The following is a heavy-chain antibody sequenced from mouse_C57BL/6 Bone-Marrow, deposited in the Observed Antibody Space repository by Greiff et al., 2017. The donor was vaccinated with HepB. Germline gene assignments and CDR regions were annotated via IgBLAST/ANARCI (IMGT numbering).Heavy chain of an antibody. CDR1: GFTFSDFY. Sequence: EVHLVESGGGLVQSGRSLRLSCATSGFTFSDFYMEWVRQAPGKGLEWIAASRNKANDYTTEYSASVKGRFIVSRDTSQSILYLQMNALRAEDTAIYYCTRENYGNYDAMDYWGQGTSVTVSS. CDR3: TRENYGNYDAMDY. J-gene: IGHJ4*01. V-gene: IGHV7-1*01. CDR2: SRNKANDYTT. D-gene: IGHD2-1*01.